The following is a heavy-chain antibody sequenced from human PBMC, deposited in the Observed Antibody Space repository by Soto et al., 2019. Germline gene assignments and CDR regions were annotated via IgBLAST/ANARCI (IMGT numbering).Heavy chain of an antibody. Sequence: SETLSLTCTVSGGSISSCGYYWSWIRQHPGKGLEWIGYIYYSGSTYYNPSLKSRVTISVDTSKDQFSLKLSSVTAADTAVYYCARCAVGLQYNWFDPWGQGTLVTVSS. CDR3: ARCAVGLQYNWFDP. J-gene: IGHJ5*02. V-gene: IGHV4-31*03. CDR1: GGSISSCGYY. CDR2: IYYSGST. D-gene: IGHD4-4*01.